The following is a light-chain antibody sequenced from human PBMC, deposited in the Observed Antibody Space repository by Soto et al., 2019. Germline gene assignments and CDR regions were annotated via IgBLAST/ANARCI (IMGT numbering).Light chain of an antibody. CDR2: EVS. J-gene: IGLJ2*01. CDR1: SSDVGGYNY. CDR3: SSYTSSITYVV. V-gene: IGLV2-14*01. Sequence: QSALTQPASVSGSPGQSITISCTGTSSDVGGYNYVSWYQQHPGKAPKLMIYEVSNRPSGVSSRFSGSKSGNTASLTISGLQAEDEADYYCSSYTSSITYVVFGGGTQLTVL.